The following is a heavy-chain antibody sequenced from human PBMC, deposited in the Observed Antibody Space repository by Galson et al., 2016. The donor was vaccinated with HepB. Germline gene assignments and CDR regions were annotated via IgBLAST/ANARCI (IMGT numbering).Heavy chain of an antibody. V-gene: IGHV3-23*01. Sequence: SLRLSCAASGFTFNKYGMHWVRQAPGKGLEVVSRISRGGNRTDYADSVKGRFTISRDNSKNTLSLQMNSLRAEDTAIYYCVQGGSGPPVWGKGAPVTVSS. CDR1: GFTFNKYG. D-gene: IGHD6-25*01. CDR2: ISRGGNRT. CDR3: VQGGSGPPV. J-gene: IGHJ6*04.